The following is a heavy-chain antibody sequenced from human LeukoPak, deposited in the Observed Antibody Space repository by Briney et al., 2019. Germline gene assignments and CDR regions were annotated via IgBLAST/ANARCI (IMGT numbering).Heavy chain of an antibody. Sequence: GESLRLSCAASGFTFSSFAMSWVRQAPGKGLEWVSAISGSGGSTFYADSVKGRFTISRDNSKNTLFLQMNGLRAEDTAVYYCAKDRSCRGSSCNVGSWGQGTMVTVSS. D-gene: IGHD2-2*01. CDR1: GFTFSSFA. CDR3: AKDRSCRGSSCNVGS. J-gene: IGHJ3*01. V-gene: IGHV3-23*01. CDR2: ISGSGGST.